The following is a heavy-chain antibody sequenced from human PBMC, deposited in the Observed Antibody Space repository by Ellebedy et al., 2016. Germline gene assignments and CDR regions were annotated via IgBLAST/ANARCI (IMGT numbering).Heavy chain of an antibody. Sequence: SETLSLXXTVSGGSVRSSSYYWDWIRQPPGKGLEWIGSMYYRGSTNYNPSLKSRVTISVDTSKNQFSLKRTSVTAADTAVYYCASRPNWYFDLWGRGTLVTVSS. J-gene: IGHJ2*01. V-gene: IGHV4-39*01. CDR1: GGSVRSSSYY. CDR3: ASRPNWYFDL. CDR2: MYYRGST.